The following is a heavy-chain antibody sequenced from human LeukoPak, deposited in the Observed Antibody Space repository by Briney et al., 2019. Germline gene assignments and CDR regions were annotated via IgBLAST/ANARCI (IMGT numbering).Heavy chain of an antibody. Sequence: ASVKVSCKVSGYTLTELSMHWVRQAPGKGLEWMGGFDPEDGETIYAQKFQDRVTMAEDTSTDTAYMELSSLRSEDTAVYYCATDLVYYDSSGYGLDYWGQGTLVTVSS. D-gene: IGHD3-22*01. J-gene: IGHJ4*02. V-gene: IGHV1-24*01. CDR3: ATDLVYYDSSGYGLDY. CDR2: FDPEDGET. CDR1: GYTLTELS.